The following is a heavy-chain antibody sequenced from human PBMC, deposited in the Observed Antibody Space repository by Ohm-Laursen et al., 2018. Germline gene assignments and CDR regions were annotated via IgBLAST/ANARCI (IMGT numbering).Heavy chain of an antibody. CDR2: IYNSGTT. V-gene: IGHV4-59*01. D-gene: IGHD3-10*01. CDR1: GGSISSYY. Sequence: SQTLSLTCPVSGGSISSYYWTWIRQPPGKGLEWIGNIYNSGTTNYNPSLKSRVTISVDTSKNQFSLKLRSVTSADTAVYYCAGEPTRGYYGPLDYWGQGTLVTVSS. J-gene: IGHJ4*02. CDR3: AGEPTRGYYGPLDY.